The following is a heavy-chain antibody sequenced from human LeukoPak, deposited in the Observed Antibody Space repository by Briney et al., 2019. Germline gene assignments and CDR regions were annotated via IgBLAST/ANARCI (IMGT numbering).Heavy chain of an antibody. CDR2: INAGNGNT. D-gene: IGHD3-10*01. V-gene: IGHV1-3*01. J-gene: IGHJ4*02. CDR1: GYTFTNYA. Sequence: ASVKVSCKASGYTFTNYAMHWVRQAPGQRLEWMGWINAGNGNTKYSQKFQGRVTITRGTSARTAYMELSSLRSEDTAVYYCARGFDFPYYFDYWGQGTLVTVSS. CDR3: ARGFDFPYYFDY.